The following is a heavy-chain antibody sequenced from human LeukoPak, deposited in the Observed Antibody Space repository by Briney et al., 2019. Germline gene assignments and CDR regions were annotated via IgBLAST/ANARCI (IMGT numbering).Heavy chain of an antibody. J-gene: IGHJ4*02. CDR3: ARSGDILTGYFFN. CDR1: GSSISSYY. D-gene: IGHD3-9*01. V-gene: IGHV4-59*01. CDR2: IYYSGST. Sequence: SETLSLTCTVSGSSISSYYWSWIRQPPGKGLEWIGCIYYSGSTNYNPSLKSRVTISVDTSKNQFSLKLSSVTAADTAVYYCARSGDILTGYFFNWGQGTLVTVSS.